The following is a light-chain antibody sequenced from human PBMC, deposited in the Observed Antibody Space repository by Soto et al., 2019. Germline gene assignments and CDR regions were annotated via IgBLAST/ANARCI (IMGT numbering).Light chain of an antibody. V-gene: IGKV3-20*01. CDR1: QSGSDSY. Sequence: EIVLTQSPGTLSLSPGERATLSCRASQSGSDSYLAWYQQKPGQPPRLLIYGVSSRAYGIPDRFSGSGSGTDFTLTISRLEPEDFAVYYCQHYGYPQWTVGQGTKVDIK. CDR2: GVS. J-gene: IGKJ1*01. CDR3: QHYGYPQWT.